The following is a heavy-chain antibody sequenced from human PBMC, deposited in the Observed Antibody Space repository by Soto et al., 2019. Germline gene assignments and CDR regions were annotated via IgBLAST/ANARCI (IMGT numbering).Heavy chain of an antibody. D-gene: IGHD6-13*01. Sequence: PSETLSLTCTVSGGSISSGDYYWSWIRQPPGKGLEWIGEINHSGSTNYNPSLKSRVTISVDTSKNQFSLKLSSVTAADTAVYYCARVAPGGSWYFGSHYHYGMDVWGQGTTVTVSS. CDR3: ARVAPGGSWYFGSHYHYGMDV. V-gene: IGHV4-39*07. CDR2: INHSGST. CDR1: GGSISSGDYY. J-gene: IGHJ6*02.